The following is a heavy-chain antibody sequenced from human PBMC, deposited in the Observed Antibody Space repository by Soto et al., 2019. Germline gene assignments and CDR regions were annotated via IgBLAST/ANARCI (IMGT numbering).Heavy chain of an antibody. V-gene: IGHV3-33*01. Sequence: PGGSLRLSYASSVFIFSGYAMHCVRHSPGKWLEWVAVIWFDGSNKYYADSVKGRFTVSRDNSKNTLFLQMNSLRAEDTAVYYCARDGGVLRNWFELWGQGILVIVSS. D-gene: IGHD2-2*01. CDR1: VFIFSGYA. CDR2: IWFDGSNK. CDR3: ARDGGVLRNWFEL. J-gene: IGHJ5*02.